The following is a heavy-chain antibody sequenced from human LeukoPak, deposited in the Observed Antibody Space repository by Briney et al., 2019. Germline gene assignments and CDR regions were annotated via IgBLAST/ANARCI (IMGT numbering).Heavy chain of an antibody. CDR2: INPNSGGT. CDR1: GYTFTSYY. CDR3: ARVSSGWYYFDY. V-gene: IGHV1-2*02. J-gene: IGHJ4*02. Sequence: ASVKVSCKASGYTFTSYYMHWVRQAPGQGLEWMGWINPNSGGTNYAQKFQGRVTMTRDTSISTAYMELSRLRSDDTAVYYCARVSSGWYYFDYWGQGTLVTVSS. D-gene: IGHD6-19*01.